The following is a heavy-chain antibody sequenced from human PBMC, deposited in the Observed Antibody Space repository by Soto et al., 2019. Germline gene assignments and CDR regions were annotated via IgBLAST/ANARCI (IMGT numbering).Heavy chain of an antibody. CDR1: GSIFRGYG. D-gene: IGHD2-15*01. CDR2: IRYDGSNI. Sequence: GGSLRLSCAASGSIFRGYGMHWVRQAPGKGLEWVAVIRYDGSNINYADSVMGRFTISRDNSKNTLYLEMNSMRAEDTAVYYCATDGIGGTTFRGYLEHWGQGNLVTVS. V-gene: IGHV3-33*01. CDR3: ATDGIGGTTFRGYLEH. J-gene: IGHJ4*02.